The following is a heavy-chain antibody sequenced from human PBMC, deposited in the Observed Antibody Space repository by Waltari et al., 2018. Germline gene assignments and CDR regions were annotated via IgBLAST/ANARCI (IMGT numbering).Heavy chain of an antibody. D-gene: IGHD6-19*01. J-gene: IGHJ5*02. CDR3: ATDGPRIAVAGNSNWFDP. CDR2: FDPEDGET. Sequence: QVQLVQSGAEVKKPGASVKVSCKVSGYTLTELSMHWVRQAPGQGLEWMGGFDPEDGETIYAQKFQGRVTMTEDTSTDTAYMELSSLRSEDTAVYYCATDGPRIAVAGNSNWFDPWGQGTLVTVSS. CDR1: GYTLTELS. V-gene: IGHV1-24*01.